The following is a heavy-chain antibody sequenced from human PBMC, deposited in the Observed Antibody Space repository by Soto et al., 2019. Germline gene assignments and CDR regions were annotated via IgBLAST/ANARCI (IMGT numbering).Heavy chain of an antibody. V-gene: IGHV1-8*01. D-gene: IGHD2-15*01. CDR1: GYTFTSYD. Sequence: ASVKVSSKASGYTFTSYDINWVRQATGQGLEWMGLMNPNSGNTGYAHKFQGRVNMTRNTSISKAYMELSSMSSQDTAVYYCARVVVVPGGMDXWGQATTFSVS. J-gene: IGHJ6*02. CDR3: ARVVVVPGGMDX. CDR2: MNPNSGNT.